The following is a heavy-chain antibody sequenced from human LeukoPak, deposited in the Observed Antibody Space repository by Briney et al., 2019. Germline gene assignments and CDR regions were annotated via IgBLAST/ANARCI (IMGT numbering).Heavy chain of an antibody. V-gene: IGHV3-23*01. D-gene: IGHD3-10*01. CDR1: GFTFSSYA. CDR3: ARATMAYYYNGMDV. Sequence: GGSLRLSCAASGFTFSSYAMSWVRQAPGKGLEWVSGISGSGGSTYYADSVKGRFTISRDNSKNTLYLQVNSLRAEDTAVYYCARATMAYYYNGMDVWGQGTTVSVSS. J-gene: IGHJ6*02. CDR2: ISGSGGST.